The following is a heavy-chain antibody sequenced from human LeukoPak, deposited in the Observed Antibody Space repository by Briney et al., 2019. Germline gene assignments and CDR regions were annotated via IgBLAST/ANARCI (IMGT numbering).Heavy chain of an antibody. D-gene: IGHD2-2*02. J-gene: IGHJ4*02. CDR3: ARVMGYCSSTSCYTRFDY. CDR2: LYHSGRT. CDR1: GDSISSSTYY. V-gene: IGHV4-39*01. Sequence: NPSETLSLTCTVSGDSISSSTYYWGWIRQPPGKGLEWIGTLYHSGRTHYNPSLESRVTISVDTSKNQFSLKLSSVTAADTAVYYCARVMGYCSSTSCYTRFDYWGQGTLVTVSS.